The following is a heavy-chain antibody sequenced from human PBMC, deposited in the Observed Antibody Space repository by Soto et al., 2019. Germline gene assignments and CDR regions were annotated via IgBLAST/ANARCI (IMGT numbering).Heavy chain of an antibody. Sequence: SGPTLVNPTQTLTLTCTFSGFSLSSSGVGVGWIRQPPGKALESLGIIYWNDDVRYSPSLKSRLTITKDTSKNEVFLTVADMDPMDTATYYCAHNAVDRSTLARFDWFDPWGQGTLVTVSS. CDR2: IYWNDDV. V-gene: IGHV2-5*01. CDR1: GFSLSSSGVG. J-gene: IGHJ5*02. CDR3: AHNAVDRSTLARFDWFDP. D-gene: IGHD6-13*01.